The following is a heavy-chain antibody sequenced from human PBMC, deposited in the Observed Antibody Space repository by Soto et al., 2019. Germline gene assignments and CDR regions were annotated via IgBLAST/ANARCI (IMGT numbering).Heavy chain of an antibody. CDR1: GYTFTSYA. CDR2: INAGNGNT. CDR3: ARFVVVTAIHKTTYYYYGMDV. D-gene: IGHD2-21*02. Sequence: ASVKVSCKASGYTFTSYAMHWVRQAPGQRLEWMGWINAGNGNTKYSQKFQGRVTITRDTSASTAYMELSSLRSEDTAVYYCARFVVVTAIHKTTYYYYGMDVWGQGTTVTVSS. V-gene: IGHV1-3*01. J-gene: IGHJ6*02.